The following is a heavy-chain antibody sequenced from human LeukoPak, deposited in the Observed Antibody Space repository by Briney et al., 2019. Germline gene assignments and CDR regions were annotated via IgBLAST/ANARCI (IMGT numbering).Heavy chain of an antibody. D-gene: IGHD5-24*01. Sequence: SETLSLTCTVPGGSISSDHWSWIRQPAGKGLEWIGRIYPSGSTNNNPSLRSRVTMSVDTSKNQLSLKLTSVTAADTAVYYCARRDGDYWGQGTLVTVSS. CDR3: ARRDGDY. CDR1: GGSISSDH. V-gene: IGHV4-4*07. CDR2: IYPSGST. J-gene: IGHJ4*02.